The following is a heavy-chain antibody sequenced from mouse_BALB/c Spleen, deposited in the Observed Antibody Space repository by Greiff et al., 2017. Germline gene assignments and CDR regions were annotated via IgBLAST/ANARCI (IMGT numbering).Heavy chain of an antibody. CDR2: ISSGGSYT. Sequence: EVKVVESGGDLVKPGGSLKLSCAASGFTFSSYGMSWVRQTPDKRLEWVATISSGGSYTYYPDSVKGRITISRDNAKNTLYLQMSSLKSEDTAMYYCASLLDYWGQGTTLTVSS. V-gene: IGHV5-6*01. CDR1: GFTFSSYG. D-gene: IGHD2-10*01. J-gene: IGHJ2*01. CDR3: ASLLDY.